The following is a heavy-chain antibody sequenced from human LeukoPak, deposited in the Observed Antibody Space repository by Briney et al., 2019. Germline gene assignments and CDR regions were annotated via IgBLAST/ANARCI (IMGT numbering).Heavy chain of an antibody. D-gene: IGHD5-12*01. Sequence: SETLSLTCTVSGGSISSSSYYWVWIRQPPGKGLEWIGSIYYSGSTYYNPSLKSRVTISVDTSKNQFPLKLSSVTAADTAVYYCARGPSGYHNTGGQGTLVTVSS. CDR2: IYYSGST. CDR3: ARGPSGYHNT. V-gene: IGHV4-39*01. J-gene: IGHJ4*02. CDR1: GGSISSSSYY.